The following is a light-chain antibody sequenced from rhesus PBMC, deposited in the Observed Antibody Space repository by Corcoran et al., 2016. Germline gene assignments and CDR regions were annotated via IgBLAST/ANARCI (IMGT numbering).Light chain of an antibody. CDR1: ENVNNY. J-gene: IGKJ2*01. CDR2: KAS. Sequence: DIQMTQSPSSLSASVGDRVTITCRASENVNNYLNWYQQKPGKAPKLLIYKASTLQSGVPTRISGSGSGTVYTFTISSLQPEDVATYYCQHGYGTPPYSFGQGTKVEIK. CDR3: QHGYGTPPYS. V-gene: IGKV1-74*01.